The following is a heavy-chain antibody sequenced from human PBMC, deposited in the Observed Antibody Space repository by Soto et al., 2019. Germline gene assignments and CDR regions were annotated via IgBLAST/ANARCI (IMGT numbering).Heavy chain of an antibody. CDR3: ARAPARWELPIGPFDY. J-gene: IGHJ4*02. Sequence: GGSLRLSCAASGFTFSSYWMSWVRQAPGKGLEWVASIKQDGSEKYYVDSVKGRFTISRDNAKNSLYLQMNSLRAEDTAVYYCARAPARWELPIGPFDYWGQGTLVTVSS. CDR2: IKQDGSEK. V-gene: IGHV3-7*03. CDR1: GFTFSSYW. D-gene: IGHD1-26*01.